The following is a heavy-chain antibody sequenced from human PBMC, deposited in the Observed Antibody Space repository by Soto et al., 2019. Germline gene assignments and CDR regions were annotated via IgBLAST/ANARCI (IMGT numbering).Heavy chain of an antibody. V-gene: IGHV3-30*18. CDR3: AKGPCIVAIYFQH. CDR2: ISYDGSNK. CDR1: GFTFSSYG. Sequence: QVQLVESGGGVVQPGRSLRLSCAASGFTFSSYGMHWVRQAPGKGLEWVAVISYDGSNKYYADSVKGRFTISRDNSKNTLYLQMNSLRAEDTAVYYCAKGPCIVAIYFQHWGQGTLVTVSS. D-gene: IGHD5-12*01. J-gene: IGHJ1*01.